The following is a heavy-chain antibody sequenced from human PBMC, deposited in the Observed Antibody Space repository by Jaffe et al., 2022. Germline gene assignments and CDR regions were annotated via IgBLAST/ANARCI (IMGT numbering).Heavy chain of an antibody. CDR2: ISGSGGST. Sequence: EVQLLESGGGLVQPGGSLRLSCAASGFTFSSYAMSWVRQAPGKGLEWVSAISGSGGSTYYADSVKGRFTISRDNSKNTLYLQMNSLRAEDTAVYYCAKDLDFSPFPNTLYYFDYWGQGTLVTVSS. CDR3: AKDLDFSPFPNTLYYFDY. V-gene: IGHV3-23*01. D-gene: IGHD5-18*01. CDR1: GFTFSSYA. J-gene: IGHJ4*02.